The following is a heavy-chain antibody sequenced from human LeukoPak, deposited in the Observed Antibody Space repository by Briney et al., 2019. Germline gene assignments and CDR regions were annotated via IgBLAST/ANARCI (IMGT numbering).Heavy chain of an antibody. CDR1: RGSFSGYY. D-gene: IGHD2-2*01. J-gene: IGHJ4*02. CDR3: ARVSGYCGNTSCRGVEY. CDR2: IYYSGST. V-gene: IGHV4-59*01. Sequence: SETLSLTCAVYRGSFSGYYWSWIRQPPGKGLEWIGYIYYSGSTNYNPSLKSRVTISVDTSQNQFSLKLSSVTAADTAVYYCARVSGYCGNTSCRGVEYWGQGTLVTVS.